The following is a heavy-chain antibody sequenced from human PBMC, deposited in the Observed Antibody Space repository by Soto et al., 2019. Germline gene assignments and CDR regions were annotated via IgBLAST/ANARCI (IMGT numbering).Heavy chain of an antibody. CDR2: ISGGGDII. CDR3: SRDPRLADY. CDR1: GFTFSDHY. V-gene: IGHV3-11*01. Sequence: GGSLRLSCAASGFTFSDHYMTWIRQAPGKGPEWLSYISGGGDIISYADSVKGRFIISRDNAKRSLYLQMNSLTVEDTAVYYCSRDPRLADYWGQGTLVTVSS. J-gene: IGHJ4*02. D-gene: IGHD6-25*01.